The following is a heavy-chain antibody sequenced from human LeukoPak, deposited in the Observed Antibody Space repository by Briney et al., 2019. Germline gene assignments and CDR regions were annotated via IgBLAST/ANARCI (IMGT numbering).Heavy chain of an antibody. D-gene: IGHD3-22*01. CDR2: INYSGST. CDR3: ARDTRSYDSSGYYFFDF. J-gene: IGHJ4*02. CDR1: GSSIRSYY. Sequence: SEPLSLTCTVSGSSIRSYYWNWLRQPPGKELEWIGYINYSGSTNFNPSLKRRATISMDTSKHHFSLKLSSVTAADTAVYYCARDTRSYDSSGYYFFDFWGQGTLVTVSS. V-gene: IGHV4-59*01.